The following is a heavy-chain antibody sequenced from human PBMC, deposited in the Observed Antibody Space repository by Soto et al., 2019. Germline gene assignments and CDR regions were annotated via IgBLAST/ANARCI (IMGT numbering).Heavy chain of an antibody. CDR1: GGTFSSYA. CDR3: ARDLTIFGVVTDAFDI. J-gene: IGHJ3*02. V-gene: IGHV1-69*01. D-gene: IGHD3-3*01. CDR2: IIPIFGTA. Sequence: QVQLVQSGAEVKKPGSSVKVSCKASGGTFSSYASSWVRQAPGQGLEWMGGIIPIFGTANYAQKFQGRVTITADESTSTAYVELSSLRSEDTAVYYGARDLTIFGVVTDAFDIWGQGTMVTVSS.